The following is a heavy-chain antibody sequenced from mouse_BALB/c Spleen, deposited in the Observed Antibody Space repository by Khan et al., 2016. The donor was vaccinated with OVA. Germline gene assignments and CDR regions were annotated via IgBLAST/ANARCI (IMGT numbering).Heavy chain of an antibody. V-gene: IGHV1-20*02. CDR2: INPHIGET. CDR3: TRIYGSYFDY. Sequence: VQLQQSGPELVKPGASVKISCKASGYSFTGYFMSWVMQSHGESLEWIGRINPHIGETLYNQKFKGKATLTVDESSSTAHMELRSLASEDSAVYYCTRIYGSYFDYWGQGTPLTVSS. CDR1: GYSFTGYF. J-gene: IGHJ2*01. D-gene: IGHD1-1*01.